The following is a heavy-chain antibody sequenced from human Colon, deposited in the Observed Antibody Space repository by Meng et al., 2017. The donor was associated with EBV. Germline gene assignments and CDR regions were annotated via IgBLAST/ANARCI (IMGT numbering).Heavy chain of an antibody. CDR2: IYHSGST. CDR1: GGSISSNGSY. Sequence: QPQLLESGPGHVKPSETLSLTCTVSGGSISSNGSYWDWVRQPPGKGLEWIGAIYHSGSTSYNPSLQSRVTMFVDTSKNQFSLMLTSVTATDTAVYYCARRRGGSGRDCWGQGTLVTVSS. V-gene: IGHV4-39*01. D-gene: IGHD3-10*01. CDR3: ARRRGGSGRDC. J-gene: IGHJ4*02.